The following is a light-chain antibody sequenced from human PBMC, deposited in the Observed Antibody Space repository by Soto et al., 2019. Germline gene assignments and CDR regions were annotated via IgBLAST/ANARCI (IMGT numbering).Light chain of an antibody. CDR1: QSVSSNY. V-gene: IGKV3-20*01. CDR2: GAS. J-gene: IGKJ2*01. CDR3: QQYGSSPYT. Sequence: IVLTQSPGTLSLSPGERATLSCRASQSVSSNYLAWYQQKPGQAPRLLIYGASIRATGIPDRFSGSGSGTDFTLTISRLEPEDFAVYYCQQYGSSPYTFGQGTKLEIK.